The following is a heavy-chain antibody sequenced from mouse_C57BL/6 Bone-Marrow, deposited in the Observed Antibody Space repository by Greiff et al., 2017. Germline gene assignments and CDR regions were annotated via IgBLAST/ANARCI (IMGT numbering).Heavy chain of an antibody. CDR3: TRAPNWYFDV. V-gene: IGHV5-9-1*02. CDR1: GFTFSSYA. Sequence: EVQGVESGEGLVKPGGSLKLSCAASGFTFSSYAMSLVRQTPEKRLEWVAYISSGGDYIYYADTVKGRFTISRDNARNTLYLQMSSLKSEDTAMYYCTRAPNWYFDVWGTGTTVTVSS. CDR2: ISSGGDYI. J-gene: IGHJ1*03.